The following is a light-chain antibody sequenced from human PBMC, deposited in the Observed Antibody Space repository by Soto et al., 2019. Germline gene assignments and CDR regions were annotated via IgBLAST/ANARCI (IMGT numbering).Light chain of an antibody. J-gene: IGKJ5*01. Sequence: EVVMTQSPATLSLSPGERATLSCRASQSVRSNLAWYQQKPGQAPRLLIYGASTRATGIPARFSGSGSGTEFTLTISSLQSEDFAVYYCQEYNSWPPMTFGQGTRLEIK. V-gene: IGKV3-15*01. CDR3: QEYNSWPPMT. CDR2: GAS. CDR1: QSVRSN.